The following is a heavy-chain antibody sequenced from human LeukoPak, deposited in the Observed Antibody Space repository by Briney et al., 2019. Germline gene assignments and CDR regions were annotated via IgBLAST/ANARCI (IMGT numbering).Heavy chain of an antibody. D-gene: IGHD4-17*01. CDR1: GGSISSGDYY. V-gene: IGHV4-30-4*01. Sequence: PSETLSLTCTVSGGSISSGDYYWSWTRQPPGKGLEWIGYIYYSGSTYYNPSLKSRVTISVDTSKNQFSLKLSSVTAADTAVYYCARGDSYGDYDPTGLYYFDYWGQGTLVTVSS. J-gene: IGHJ4*02. CDR3: ARGDSYGDYDPTGLYYFDY. CDR2: IYYSGST.